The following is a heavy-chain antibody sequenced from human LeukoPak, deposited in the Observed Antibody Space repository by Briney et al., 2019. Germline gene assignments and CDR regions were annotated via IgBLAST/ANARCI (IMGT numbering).Heavy chain of an antibody. CDR1: GESFSGYY. CDR2: ISHTGNT. V-gene: IGHV4-34*01. Sequence: SETLSLTCAVYGESFSGYYWSWIRQPPGKGLEWIGEISHTGNTNYNPSLKSRVTISVDTSKNQFSLKLSSVTAADTAVYYCARDGDYLGQGTLVTVSS. CDR3: ARDGDY. J-gene: IGHJ4*02.